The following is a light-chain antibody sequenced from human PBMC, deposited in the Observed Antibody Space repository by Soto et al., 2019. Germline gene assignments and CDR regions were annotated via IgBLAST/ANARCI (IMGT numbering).Light chain of an antibody. J-gene: IGKJ1*01. CDR3: QQRRGNWST. V-gene: IGKV3-11*01. CDR2: DVS. Sequence: EIVLTQSPATLSLYPGERATLSCRASQSVSSYLAWYQQKPGQAPRLLIYDVSNRATGIPARFSGSGSGTDFTLTISSLEPEDFAIYYCQQRRGNWSTFGQGTKVDIK. CDR1: QSVSSY.